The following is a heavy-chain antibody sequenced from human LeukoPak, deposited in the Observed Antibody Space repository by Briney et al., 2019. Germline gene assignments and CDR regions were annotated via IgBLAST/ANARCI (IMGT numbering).Heavy chain of an antibody. V-gene: IGHV3-9*01. CDR1: GFTFDDYA. D-gene: IGHD3-22*01. CDR2: ISWNSGSI. Sequence: GRSLRLSCAASGFTFDDYAMQWVRQAPGKGLEWVSGISWNSGSIGYADSVKGRFTISRDNAKNSLYLQMNSLRAEDTALYYCAKDGLPYYYDSSGYGNWFDPWGQGTLVTVSS. J-gene: IGHJ5*02. CDR3: AKDGLPYYYDSSGYGNWFDP.